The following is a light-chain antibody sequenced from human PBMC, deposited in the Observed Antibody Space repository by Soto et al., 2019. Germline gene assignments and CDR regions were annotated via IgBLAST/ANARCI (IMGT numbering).Light chain of an antibody. V-gene: IGLV1-40*01. CDR3: QSYDSSLSVV. J-gene: IGLJ2*01. CDR2: GNS. CDR1: SSNIGAGYD. Sequence: QSVLTQPPSVSGAPGQRVTISCTGSSSNIGAGYDVHWYQQLPGTAPKRLIYGNSNRPSGVPDRFSDSKSGTSASLAITGLQAEDEADYYCQSYDSSLSVVFGGGTKLTVL.